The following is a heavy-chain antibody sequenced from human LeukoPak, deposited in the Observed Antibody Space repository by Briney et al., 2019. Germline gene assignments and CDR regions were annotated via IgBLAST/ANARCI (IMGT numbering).Heavy chain of an antibody. J-gene: IGHJ4*02. D-gene: IGHD3-22*01. V-gene: IGHV3-23*01. CDR1: GFTFSSYA. CDR2: ISPSGDRT. CDR3: AIMHGYYDGSGFWVQ. Sequence: GGSLRLSCAASGFTFSSYAMSWVRQAPGKGLEWVSFISPSGDRTSNADSVEGRFTISRDNTRNTLYLQMNSLRDEDTGVYYCAIMHGYYDGSGFWVQWGEGTLVTVSS.